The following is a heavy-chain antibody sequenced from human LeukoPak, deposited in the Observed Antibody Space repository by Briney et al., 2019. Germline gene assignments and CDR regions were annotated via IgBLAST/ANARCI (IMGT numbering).Heavy chain of an antibody. CDR3: ARDRGADGYNVYYYYGMDV. D-gene: IGHD5-24*01. Sequence: DSVKGRFTISRDNSKNTLYLQMSSLRAEDTAVYYCARDRGADGYNVYYYYGMDVWGQGTTVTVSS. J-gene: IGHJ6*02. V-gene: IGHV3-66*01.